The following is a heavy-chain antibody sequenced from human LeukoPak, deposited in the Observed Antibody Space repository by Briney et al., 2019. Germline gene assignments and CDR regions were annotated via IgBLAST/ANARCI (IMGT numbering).Heavy chain of an antibody. Sequence: GGSLRLSCAASGFTFSNYWMNWGRHAPGERLEWVASIQRDGSEKYYVESVKGRFTISRDNAKNSLYLQMNSLRAEDTAVYYCARQGYSSGKWGQGTLVTVSS. V-gene: IGHV3-7*02. CDR3: ARQGYSSGK. D-gene: IGHD6-19*01. J-gene: IGHJ4*02. CDR2: IQRDGSEK. CDR1: GFTFSNYW.